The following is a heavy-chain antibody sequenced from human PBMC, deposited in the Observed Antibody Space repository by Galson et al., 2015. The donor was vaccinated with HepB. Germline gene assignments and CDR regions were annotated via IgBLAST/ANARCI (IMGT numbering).Heavy chain of an antibody. D-gene: IGHD2-8*01. CDR1: GFTFNSYN. CDR2: INSGSDEI. Sequence: SLRLSCAASGFTFNSYNMNWVRQAPGKGLEWVSSINSGSDEIFYADSVKGRFTISRDNAKSSLFLQMNSLRAEDTAVYYCARWVYCTIGVCHYTFDSWGQGTLVTVSS. V-gene: IGHV3-21*01. J-gene: IGHJ4*02. CDR3: ARWVYCTIGVCHYTFDS.